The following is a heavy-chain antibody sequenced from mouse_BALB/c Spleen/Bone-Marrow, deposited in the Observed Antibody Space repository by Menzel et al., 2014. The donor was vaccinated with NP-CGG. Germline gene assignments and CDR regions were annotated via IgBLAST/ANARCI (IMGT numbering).Heavy chain of an antibody. Sequence: EVKLVESGGGLVQPGGSLKLSCAASGFDFSRYWMSWVRQAPGKGLEWIGEINPHSSTINYTPSLKDKFIISRDNAKNTLYLQMSKVRSEDTALYYCARQGYSGRSDYWGQGTTLTVSS. V-gene: IGHV4-1*02. CDR3: ARQGYSGRSDY. D-gene: IGHD1-1*01. J-gene: IGHJ2*01. CDR1: GFDFSRYW. CDR2: INPHSSTI.